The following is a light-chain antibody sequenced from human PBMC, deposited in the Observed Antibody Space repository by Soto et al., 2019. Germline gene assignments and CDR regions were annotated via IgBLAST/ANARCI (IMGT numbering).Light chain of an antibody. CDR1: QSVSRN. Sequence: EIVMTQSPATLSVSPGERATLSCRASQSVSRNLAWYQQKPGQPPRLLIYDASTRATGVPARFGGSGSGTVFTLTISGLQSEDFAVYYCQQYGDWPPDTFGQGTKVEI. CDR2: DAS. V-gene: IGKV3-15*01. J-gene: IGKJ2*01. CDR3: QQYGDWPPDT.